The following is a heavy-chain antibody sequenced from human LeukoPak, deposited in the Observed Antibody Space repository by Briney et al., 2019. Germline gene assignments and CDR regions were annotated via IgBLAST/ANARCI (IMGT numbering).Heavy chain of an antibody. J-gene: IGHJ5*02. D-gene: IGHD6-19*01. V-gene: IGHV1-2*06. Sequence: ASVKVSCKASGYTFTGYYMHWVRQAPGQGLEWMGRINPNSGGTNYAQKFQGRVTMTRDTSISTAYMELSRLRSDDTAVYYCARAFRIAGAGSMINWFDPWGQGTLVTVSS. CDR3: ARAFRIAGAGSMINWFDP. CDR2: INPNSGGT. CDR1: GYTFTGYY.